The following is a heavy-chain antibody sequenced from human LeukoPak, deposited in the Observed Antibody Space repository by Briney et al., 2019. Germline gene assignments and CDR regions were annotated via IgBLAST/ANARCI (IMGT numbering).Heavy chain of an antibody. V-gene: IGHV4-59*01. Sequence: SETLSLTCTVSGGSISSYYWSWLLQPPGKGLEWTGYIYYSGSTNYNPSLKSRVTISVDTSKNQFSLKLSSVTAADTAVYYCARRPPYYYYGMDVWGQGTTVTVSS. J-gene: IGHJ6*02. CDR3: ARRPPYYYYGMDV. CDR2: IYYSGST. CDR1: GGSISSYY.